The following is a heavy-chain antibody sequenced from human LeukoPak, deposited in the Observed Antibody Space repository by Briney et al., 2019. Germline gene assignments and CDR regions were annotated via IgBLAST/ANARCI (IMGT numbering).Heavy chain of an antibody. J-gene: IGHJ4*02. D-gene: IGHD6-13*01. V-gene: IGHV3-7*04. CDR3: ARDSPAGNSWHSDPTFDY. CDR1: GFTFSTYW. CDR2: IKEDGSVK. Sequence: QPGGSLRLSCAASGFTFSTYWMAWVRQAPGKGLEWVADIKEDGSVKYYVDSVKGRFTISRDNAKNSLYLQMNSLGAEDTAVYYCARDSPAGNSWHSDPTFDYWGQGTLVTVSS.